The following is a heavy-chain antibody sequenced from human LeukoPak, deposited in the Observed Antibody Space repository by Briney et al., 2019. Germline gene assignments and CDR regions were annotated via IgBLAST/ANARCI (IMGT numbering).Heavy chain of an antibody. Sequence: SQTLSLTCTVSGGSISSGDYYWSWIRQPPGKGLEWIGYIYYSGSTYYNPSLKSRVTISVDTSKNQFSLKLSSVTAADTAVYYCARNPGLWWGDFDHWGQGTLVTVSS. CDR2: IYYSGST. V-gene: IGHV4-30-4*01. CDR3: ARNPGLWWGDFDH. J-gene: IGHJ4*02. CDR1: GGSISSGDYY. D-gene: IGHD2-21*01.